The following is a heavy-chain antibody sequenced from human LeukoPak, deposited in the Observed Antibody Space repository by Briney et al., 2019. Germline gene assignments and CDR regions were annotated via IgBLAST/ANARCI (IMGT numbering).Heavy chain of an antibody. D-gene: IGHD3-3*01. CDR2: IYYSGST. CDR3: ARSMGGWSGSQYYFDY. Sequence: PSETLSLTCAISGYSSISSNNWWGWIRQPPGKGLEWIGYIYYSGSTYYNPSLKSRVTMSVDTSKNQFSLKLSSVTAVDTAVYYCARSMGGWSGSQYYFDYWGQGTLVTVSS. CDR1: GYSSISSNNW. J-gene: IGHJ4*02. V-gene: IGHV4-28*01.